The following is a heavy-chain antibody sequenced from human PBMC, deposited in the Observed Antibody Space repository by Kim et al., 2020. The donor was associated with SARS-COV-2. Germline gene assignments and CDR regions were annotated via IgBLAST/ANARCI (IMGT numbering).Heavy chain of an antibody. CDR2: GRST. CDR3: GSGLAPGQY. D-gene: IGHD5-12*01. Sequence: GRSTSQADSVEGRFAISRDNAKNTLYLQMNSLRAEDTAVYYCGSGLAPGQYWGQGTLVTVSS. J-gene: IGHJ4*02. V-gene: IGHV3-74*01.